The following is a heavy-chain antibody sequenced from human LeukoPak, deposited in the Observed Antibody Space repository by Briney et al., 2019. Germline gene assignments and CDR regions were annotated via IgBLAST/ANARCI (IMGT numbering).Heavy chain of an antibody. CDR3: ARSRGMSMNDKNLLY. CDR2: IKGSDNYI. Sequence: GGSLRLSCAASGFTFSAYTLNWVRQAPGKGLEWVSSIKGSDNYIYHAPSLAGRFTVSTDDDQNSIYLQMNSLRVEDTAIYYCARSRGMSMNDKNLLYWGQGTLVTVSS. D-gene: IGHD3-10*01. CDR1: GFTFSAYT. V-gene: IGHV3-21*06. J-gene: IGHJ4*02.